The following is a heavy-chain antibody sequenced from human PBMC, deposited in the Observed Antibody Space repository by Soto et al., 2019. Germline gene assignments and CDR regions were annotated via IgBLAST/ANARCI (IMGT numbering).Heavy chain of an antibody. CDR1: GGSISSYY. CDR3: ARVYYYGSGSYPYYYYYYMDV. V-gene: IGHV4-59*08. D-gene: IGHD3-10*01. Sequence: TSETLSLTCSVSGGSISSYYWSWIRQTPGKGLEWIGYIYYSGSTNYNPSLKSRVTISVDTSKNLFSLKLSSVTAADTAVYYCARVYYYGSGSYPYYYYYYMDVWGKGTTVTVSS. J-gene: IGHJ6*03. CDR2: IYYSGST.